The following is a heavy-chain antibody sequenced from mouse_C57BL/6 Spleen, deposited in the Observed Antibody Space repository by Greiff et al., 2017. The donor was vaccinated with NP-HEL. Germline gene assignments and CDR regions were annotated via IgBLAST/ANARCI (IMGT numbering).Heavy chain of an antibody. V-gene: IGHV1-82*01. CDR1: GYAFSSSW. CDR3: ARLTGTLYWYFDV. Sequence: QVQLQQSGPELVKPGASVKTSCKASGYAFSSSWMNWVKQRPGKGLEWVGRIYPGDGDTNYNGKFKGKATLTADKSSSTAYMQLSSLTSEDSAVYFCARLTGTLYWYFDVWGTGTTVTVSS. J-gene: IGHJ1*03. CDR2: IYPGDGDT. D-gene: IGHD4-1*01.